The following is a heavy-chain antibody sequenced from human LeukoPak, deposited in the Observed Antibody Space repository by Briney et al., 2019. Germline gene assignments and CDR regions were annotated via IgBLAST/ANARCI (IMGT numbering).Heavy chain of an antibody. Sequence: PGGSLRLSCVGSGFTFSGYWMSWVRQAPGKGPEWVASIKEDGSVTFYVDSLKSRFTISRDNAQNSLYLQMNSLRAEDTAVYYCARYLGYCSSTSCYVSPNDAFDIWGQGTMVTVSS. CDR3: ARYLGYCSSTSCYVSPNDAFDI. V-gene: IGHV3-7*01. D-gene: IGHD2-2*01. J-gene: IGHJ3*02. CDR1: GFTFSGYW. CDR2: IKEDGSVT.